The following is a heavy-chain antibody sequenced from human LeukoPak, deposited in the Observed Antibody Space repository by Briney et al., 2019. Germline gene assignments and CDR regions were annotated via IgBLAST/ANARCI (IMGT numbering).Heavy chain of an antibody. CDR2: INHSGST. CDR3: ARDRYYDFWSGSPKYNWFDP. V-gene: IGHV4-34*01. J-gene: IGHJ5*02. D-gene: IGHD3-3*01. CDR1: GGSFSGYY. Sequence: SETLSLTCAVYGGSFSGYYWSWLRQPPGKGLEWIGEINHSGSTNYNPSLKSRVTISVDTSKNQFSLKLSSVTAADTAVYYCARDRYYDFWSGSPKYNWFDPWGQGTLVTVSS.